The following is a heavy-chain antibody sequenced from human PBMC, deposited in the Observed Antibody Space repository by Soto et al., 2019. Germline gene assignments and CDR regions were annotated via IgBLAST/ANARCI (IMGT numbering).Heavy chain of an antibody. CDR2: MYYSEST. V-gene: IGHV4-31*03. CDR1: GGFISSGGYY. Sequence: QVQLQESGPGLVKPSQTLSLTCTVSGGFISSGGYYWSWIRQYPGKGLEWIGYMYYSESTAYSPSLRSRVTMSVDMSKNQFSLKLSSVTPADTAVYYCAGGYSRASMDVWGTGTAVTVSS. J-gene: IGHJ6*03. CDR3: AGGYSRASMDV. D-gene: IGHD1-26*01.